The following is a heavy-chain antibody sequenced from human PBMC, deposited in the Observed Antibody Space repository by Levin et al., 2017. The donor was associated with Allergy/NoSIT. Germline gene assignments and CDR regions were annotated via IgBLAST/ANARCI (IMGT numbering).Heavy chain of an antibody. J-gene: IGHJ3*02. D-gene: IGHD2-15*01. CDR1: GFSFSRSW. CDR2: IKRDGSEK. Sequence: GGSLRLSCTASGFSFSRSWMSWVRQAPGRGLEWVAAIKRDGSEKNYADSVRGRFTISRDNAKNSVYLEINSLRAEDTAVYYCARDVYCSGGSCYSVADDAFDIWGQGTMVTVSS. CDR3: ARDVYCSGGSCYSVADDAFDI. V-gene: IGHV3-7*01.